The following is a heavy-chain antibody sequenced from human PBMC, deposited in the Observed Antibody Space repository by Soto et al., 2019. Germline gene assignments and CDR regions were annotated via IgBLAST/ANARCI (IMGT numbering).Heavy chain of an antibody. Sequence: QVPLVESGGGVVQPGRSLRLSCAASGFTFSSYGMHWVRQAPGKGLEWVAVISYDGSNKYYADSVKGRFTISRDNSKNTLYLQMNSLRAEDTAVYYCAKANIVVVTATAFDYWGQGTLVTVSS. J-gene: IGHJ4*02. D-gene: IGHD2-21*02. CDR3: AKANIVVVTATAFDY. CDR1: GFTFSSYG. CDR2: ISYDGSNK. V-gene: IGHV3-30*18.